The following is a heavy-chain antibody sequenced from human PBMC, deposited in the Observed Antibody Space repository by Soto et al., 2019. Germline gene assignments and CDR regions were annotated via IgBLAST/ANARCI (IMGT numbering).Heavy chain of an antibody. V-gene: IGHV4-30-4*01. CDR2: IYYSGST. D-gene: IGHD3-22*01. CDR3: ARGGYYDSSGYYDNWFDP. J-gene: IGHJ5*02. Sequence: PSETLSLICTVSGGSISSGDYYWSWIRQPPGKGLEWIGYIYYSGSTYYNPSLKSRVTISVDTSKNQFSLKLSSVTAADTAVYYCARGGYYDSSGYYDNWFDPWGQGTLVTVSS. CDR1: GGSISSGDYY.